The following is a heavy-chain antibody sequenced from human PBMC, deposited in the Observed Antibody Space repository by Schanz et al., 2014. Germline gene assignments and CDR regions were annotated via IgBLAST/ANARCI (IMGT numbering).Heavy chain of an antibody. J-gene: IGHJ4*02. D-gene: IGHD3-16*01. CDR3: AKIGYGGLLNYYIDH. Sequence: QVQLVQSGGGVVQPGKSLRLSCAASGFTFSGYGMHWVRQAPGKGLEWVAIISYDGRHKNYADSVKGRFTISRDNSKNTLYLQMSSLKTEDTAVYYCAKIGYGGLLNYYIDHWGQGTLVTVSS. CDR1: GFTFSGYG. CDR2: ISYDGRHK. V-gene: IGHV3-30*18.